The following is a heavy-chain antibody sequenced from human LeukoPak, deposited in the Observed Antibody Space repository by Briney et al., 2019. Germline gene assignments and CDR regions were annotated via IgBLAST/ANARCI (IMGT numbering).Heavy chain of an antibody. CDR1: GFSLSNVGRG. D-gene: IGHD3-9*01. J-gene: IGHJ4*02. V-gene: IGHV2-26*01. CDR3: ARIGYYDISWAGYYFES. CDR2: VFPNDEK. Sequence: ESGPVLLKPTETLTLTFTVSGFSLSNVGRGVSWIRQPPGKALEWLAHVFPNDEKSYKTSLKSRLTISKDTSKSQVVLIMTNMDPVDTATYYCARIGYYDISWAGYYFESWGQGTLVTVSS.